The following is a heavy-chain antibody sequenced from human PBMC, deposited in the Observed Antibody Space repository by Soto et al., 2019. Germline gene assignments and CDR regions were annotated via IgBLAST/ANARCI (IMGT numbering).Heavy chain of an antibody. CDR2: ISAYNGNT. Sequence: ASVKVSCKASGYTFTSYAMHWVRQAPGQRLEWMGWISAYNGNTNYAQKLQGRVTMTTDTSTSTAYMELRSLRSDDTAVYYCARDLYGGNFDYWGQGTLVTVSS. CDR1: GYTFTSYA. D-gene: IGHD4-17*01. V-gene: IGHV1-18*01. J-gene: IGHJ4*02. CDR3: ARDLYGGNFDY.